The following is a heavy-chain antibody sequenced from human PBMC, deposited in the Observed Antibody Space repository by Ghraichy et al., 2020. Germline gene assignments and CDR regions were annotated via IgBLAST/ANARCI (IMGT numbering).Heavy chain of an antibody. CDR3: SKGGYYPQYYFDY. V-gene: IGHV3-23*01. CDR2: IGGSGGST. Sequence: GGSLRLSCAASGFTFTSSAMSWVRQAPGKGLEWVSAIGGSGGSTYYADSVKGRFTISRDNSKNTLYLQMNSLRAEDTAVYYCSKGGYYPQYYFDYWGQGTLVTVSS. D-gene: IGHD3-3*01. CDR1: GFTFTSSA. J-gene: IGHJ4*02.